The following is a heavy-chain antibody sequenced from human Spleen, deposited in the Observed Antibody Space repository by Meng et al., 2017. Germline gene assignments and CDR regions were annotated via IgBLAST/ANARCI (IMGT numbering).Heavy chain of an antibody. J-gene: IGHJ6*02. D-gene: IGHD1-26*01. Sequence: GESLKISCAASGFTFSDYYMSWIRQAPGKGLEWISYIPNSDSSIYYADSVKGRFTISRDNTKNSLYLQMNSLRADDTAVYYCARGADSGSCYSCYYGMDVWGQGTTVTGAS. CDR1: GFTFSDYY. CDR2: IPNSDSSI. CDR3: ARGADSGSCYSCYYGMDV. V-gene: IGHV3-11*01.